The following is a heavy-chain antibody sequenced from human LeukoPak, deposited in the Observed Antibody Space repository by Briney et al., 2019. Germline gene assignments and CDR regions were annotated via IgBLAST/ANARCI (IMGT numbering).Heavy chain of an antibody. D-gene: IGHD7-27*01. CDR1: GGSISSGDYY. CDR2: IYYSGST. Sequence: SQTLSLTCTVSGGSISSGDYYWSWIRQPPWKGLEWIGYIYYSGSTYYNPSLKSRVTISVDTSKNQFSLKLSSVTAADTAVYYCARDFWGSSTTRGINAFDIWGQGTMATVPS. V-gene: IGHV4-30-4*08. CDR3: ARDFWGSSTTRGINAFDI. J-gene: IGHJ3*02.